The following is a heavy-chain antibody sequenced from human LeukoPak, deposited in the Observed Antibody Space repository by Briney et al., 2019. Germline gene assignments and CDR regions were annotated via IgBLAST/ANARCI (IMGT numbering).Heavy chain of an antibody. CDR1: GGSISSYY. CDR3: ARKYYYGSGSSFDY. D-gene: IGHD3-10*01. CDR2: IYYSGST. V-gene: IGHV4-59*01. Sequence: SETLSLTCTVSGGSISSYYWSWIRQPPGKGLEWIGYIYYSGSTNYNPSLKSRVTISVDTSKNQFSLKLSSVTAADTAVYYCARKYYYGSGSSFDYWGQGTLVTVSS. J-gene: IGHJ4*02.